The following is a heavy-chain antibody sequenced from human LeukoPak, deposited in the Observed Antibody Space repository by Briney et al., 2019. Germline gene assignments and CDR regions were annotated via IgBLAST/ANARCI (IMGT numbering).Heavy chain of an antibody. V-gene: IGHV3-33*01. CDR2: IWFDGTNE. D-gene: IGHD6-13*01. CDR3: ARVRDSRDSDAFDT. Sequence: GGSLRLSCAASGFTLSRYGMHWVRQAPGKGLEWVALIWFDGTNENYGDSVNGRFTISRDNSKNTVYLEMSSLRAEDTALYYCARVRDSRDSDAFDTWGQGTMVTISS. J-gene: IGHJ3*02. CDR1: GFTLSRYG.